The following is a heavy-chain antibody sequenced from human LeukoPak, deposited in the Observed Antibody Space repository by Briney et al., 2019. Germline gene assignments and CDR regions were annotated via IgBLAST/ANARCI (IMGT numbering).Heavy chain of an antibody. V-gene: IGHV3-23*01. D-gene: IGHD4-17*01. Sequence: GGSLRLSCAASGFTFSSYGMSWVRQAPGKGLEWVSAISGSGGSTYYADSVKGRFTISRDNSKNTLYLQMNSLRAEDTAVYYCAKARRDYGDYGDAFDIWGQGTMVTVSS. CDR2: ISGSGGST. CDR3: AKARRDYGDYGDAFDI. CDR1: GFTFSSYG. J-gene: IGHJ3*02.